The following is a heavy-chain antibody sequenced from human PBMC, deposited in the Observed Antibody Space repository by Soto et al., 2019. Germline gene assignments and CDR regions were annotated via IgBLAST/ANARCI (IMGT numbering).Heavy chain of an antibody. V-gene: IGHV1-69*06. Sequence: GASVKVSCKASGGTFSSYAISWVRQAPGQGLEWMGGIIPIFGTANYAQKFQGRVTITADKSTSTAYMELSSLRSEDTAVYYCARDNGPGSYLEGYYYYGMDVWGQGTTVTVSS. CDR2: IIPIFGTA. CDR3: ARDNGPGSYLEGYYYYGMDV. J-gene: IGHJ6*02. CDR1: GGTFSSYA. D-gene: IGHD3-10*01.